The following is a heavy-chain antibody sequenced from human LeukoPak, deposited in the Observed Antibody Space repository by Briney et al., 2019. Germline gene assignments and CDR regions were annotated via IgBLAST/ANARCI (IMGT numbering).Heavy chain of an antibody. CDR1: GFTVSSNY. CDR3: ARRYTSSWCLDS. J-gene: IGHJ4*02. D-gene: IGHD6-13*01. Sequence: GRSLRLSCAASGFTVSSNYMSWVRQAPGKGLEWVSIIYTGGATYYADSVKGRFTISRDNSKNTLYLQMISLRAEDTAVYYCARRYTSSWCLDSWGQGTLVTVSS. V-gene: IGHV3-53*01. CDR2: IYTGGAT.